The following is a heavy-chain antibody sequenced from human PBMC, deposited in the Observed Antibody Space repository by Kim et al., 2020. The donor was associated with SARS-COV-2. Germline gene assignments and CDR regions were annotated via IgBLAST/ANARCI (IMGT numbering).Heavy chain of an antibody. CDR1: GYTFTKYA. CDR3: ARYLIPNGYWLSGH. V-gene: IGHV7-4-1*02. J-gene: IGHJ4*02. CDR2: INTTTGNP. D-gene: IGHD2-8*01. Sequence: ASVKVSCKPSGYTFTKYAMRWVRQAPGQGLEWMGWINTTTGNPTYSQKFKGRSVFSLDTSASTAYLQISSLRTEDTAVYYCARYLIPNGYWLSGHWGQGT.